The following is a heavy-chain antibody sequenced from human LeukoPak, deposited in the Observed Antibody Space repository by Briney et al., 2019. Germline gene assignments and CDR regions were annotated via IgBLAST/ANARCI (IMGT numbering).Heavy chain of an antibody. Sequence: GGSLRLSCAASGFTFSSYRMHWVRQAPEKGLVWVSQINSDGSSTTYADSVKGRFTISRDNANNTLYLQMNSLRAEDTAVYYCARNLNYWGQGTLVTVSA. D-gene: IGHD3-9*01. V-gene: IGHV3-74*01. CDR1: GFTFSSYR. CDR3: ARNLNY. CDR2: INSDGSST. J-gene: IGHJ4*02.